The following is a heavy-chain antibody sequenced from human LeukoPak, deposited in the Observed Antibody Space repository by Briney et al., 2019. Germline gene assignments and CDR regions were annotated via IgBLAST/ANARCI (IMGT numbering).Heavy chain of an antibody. J-gene: IGHJ6*03. Sequence: GGSLRLSCAASGFTFSSYSMNWVRQAPGKGLEWVSSISSSSSYIYYADSVKGRFTISRDNAKNSLYLQMNSLRAGDTAVYYCARYQYSSGYMDVWGKGTTVTVSS. CDR3: ARYQYSSGYMDV. CDR1: GFTFSSYS. CDR2: ISSSSSYI. V-gene: IGHV3-21*01. D-gene: IGHD5-18*01.